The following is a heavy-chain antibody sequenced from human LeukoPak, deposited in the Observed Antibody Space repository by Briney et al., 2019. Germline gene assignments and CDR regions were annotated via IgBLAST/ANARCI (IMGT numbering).Heavy chain of an antibody. CDR1: GYTFTSYW. D-gene: IGHD1-14*01. V-gene: IGHV5-51*01. Sequence: GESLKISCKGCGYTFTSYWIGWVRQMPGKGLEWMGIIYPTDSDTRYSPSFQGQVTFSADKSISTAYLQWSSLKASDTAIYYCAKKVLNDDAFDIWGQGTMVTVSS. CDR2: IYPTDSDT. J-gene: IGHJ3*02. CDR3: AKKVLNDDAFDI.